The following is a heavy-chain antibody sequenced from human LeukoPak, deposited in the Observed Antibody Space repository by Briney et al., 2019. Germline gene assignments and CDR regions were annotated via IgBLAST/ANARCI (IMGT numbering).Heavy chain of an antibody. J-gene: IGHJ6*02. Sequence: PGGSLRLSCAASGFTFDDYAMHWVRQAPGKGLEWVSLISWDGGSTCYAGSVKGRFTISRDNSKNSLYLQMNSLRAEDTALYYCAKDIKAYPYDLYYYGMDVWGQGTTVTVSS. CDR3: AKDIKAYPYDLYYYGMDV. V-gene: IGHV3-43D*03. D-gene: IGHD3-22*01. CDR1: GFTFDDYA. CDR2: ISWDGGST.